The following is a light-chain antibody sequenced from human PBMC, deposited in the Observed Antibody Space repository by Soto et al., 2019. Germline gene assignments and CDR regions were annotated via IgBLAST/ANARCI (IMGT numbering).Light chain of an antibody. Sequence: QSVLTQPASVSRSPGQSITISCTGTSSDVGGYNYVSWYQQHPGKAPKLMIYDVSNRPSGVSNRFSGSKSGNTASLTISGLQAEDEADYYCSSYTSSSTLWVFGGGTKVTVL. CDR1: SSDVGGYNY. CDR2: DVS. V-gene: IGLV2-14*01. CDR3: SSYTSSSTLWV. J-gene: IGLJ3*02.